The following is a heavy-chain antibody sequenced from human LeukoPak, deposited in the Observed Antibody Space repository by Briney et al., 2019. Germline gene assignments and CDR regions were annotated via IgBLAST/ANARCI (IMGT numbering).Heavy chain of an antibody. CDR3: ARVKTMVRGVPDY. CDR2: INHSGST. CDR1: GGSSSGYY. D-gene: IGHD3-10*01. V-gene: IGHV4-34*01. Sequence: PSETLSLTCAVYGGSSSGYYWSWIRQPPGKGLEWIGEINHSGSTNYNPSLKSRVTISVDTSKNQFSLKLSSVTAADTAVYYCARVKTMVRGVPDYWGQGTLVTVSS. J-gene: IGHJ4*02.